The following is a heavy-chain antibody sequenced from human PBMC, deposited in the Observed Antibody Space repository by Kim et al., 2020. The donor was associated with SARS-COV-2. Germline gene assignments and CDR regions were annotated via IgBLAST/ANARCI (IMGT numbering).Heavy chain of an antibody. CDR3: ARGRGGYVFLRAFDI. J-gene: IGHJ3*02. V-gene: IGHV4-34*01. CDR2: INHSGST. CDR1: GGSFSGYY. D-gene: IGHD5-12*01. Sequence: SETLSLTCAVYGGSFSGYYWSWIRQPPGKGLEWIGEINHSGSTNYNPSLKSRVTISVDTSKNQFSLKLSSVTAADTAVYYCARGRGGYVFLRAFDIWGQGTMVTVSS.